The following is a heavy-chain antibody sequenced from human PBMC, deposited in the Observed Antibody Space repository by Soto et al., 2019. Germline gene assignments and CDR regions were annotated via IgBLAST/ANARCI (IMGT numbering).Heavy chain of an antibody. D-gene: IGHD4-17*01. J-gene: IGHJ4*02. CDR1: GFTVSSNY. V-gene: IGHV3-66*01. CDR3: AREEVTTSFDY. CDR2: IYSGGST. Sequence: EVQLVESGGGLVQPGGSLRLSCAASGFTVSSNYMSWVRQAPGKGLEWVSVIYSGGSTYYADSVKGRFTISRDNSKNTLYLQMNSLRAEDTDVYYCAREEVTTSFDYWGQGTLVTVSS.